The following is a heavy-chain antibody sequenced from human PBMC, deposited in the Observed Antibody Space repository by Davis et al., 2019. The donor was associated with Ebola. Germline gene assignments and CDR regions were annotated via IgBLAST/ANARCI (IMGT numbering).Heavy chain of an antibody. V-gene: IGHV3-7*03. CDR3: ARDAVPAAQDY. Sequence: GESLKISCAAASGFAFSIHWMTWVPQAPGKGLEWVANIRQDGGETYYADSVKGRFAISRDNAKNSLYLQMNSLRAEDTAIYYCARDAVPAAQDYWGQGTLVTVSS. D-gene: IGHD2-2*01. CDR1: GFAFSIHW. J-gene: IGHJ4*02. CDR2: IRQDGGET.